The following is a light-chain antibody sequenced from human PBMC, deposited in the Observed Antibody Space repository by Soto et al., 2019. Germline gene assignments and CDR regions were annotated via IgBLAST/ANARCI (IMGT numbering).Light chain of an antibody. J-gene: IGKJ1*01. CDR3: VQALQTQT. V-gene: IGKV2-28*01. Sequence: DIVMTQPPLSLPVTPGEPASISCRSSQSLLHSNGYNYLDWYLQKPGQSPQLLIYLGSNRASGVPDRFSGSGSGTDFTLKISRVEAEDVGVYYCVQALQTQTFDQGTKV. CDR1: QSLLHSNGYNY. CDR2: LGS.